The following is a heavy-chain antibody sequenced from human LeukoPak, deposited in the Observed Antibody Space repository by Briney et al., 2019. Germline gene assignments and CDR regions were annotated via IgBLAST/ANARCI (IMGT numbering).Heavy chain of an antibody. V-gene: IGHV4-59*01. CDR2: IYYSGST. D-gene: IGHD3-22*01. CDR3: ARVGSEYYYDSSGYYSFFDY. Sequence: SETLSLTCTVSGGSISSYYWSWIRQPPGKGLEWIGYIYYSGSTNYNPSLKSRVTISVDTSKNQFSLKLSSVTAADTAVYYCARVGSEYYYDSSGYYSFFDYWGQGTLVTVSS. CDR1: GGSISSYY. J-gene: IGHJ4*02.